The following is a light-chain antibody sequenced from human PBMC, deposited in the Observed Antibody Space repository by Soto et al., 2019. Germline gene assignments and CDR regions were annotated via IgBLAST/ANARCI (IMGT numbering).Light chain of an antibody. V-gene: IGKV1-9*01. J-gene: IGKJ4*01. Sequence: DIQLTQSPSLLSASVGDRVTITCRASQGISTYLAWYQQTSGQAPKLLISAASTLQRGFPSRFSGSGSGTQFTLTISSLQPEDFATYYCQQLNAYPLTFGGGTRVEIK. CDR2: AAS. CDR3: QQLNAYPLT. CDR1: QGISTY.